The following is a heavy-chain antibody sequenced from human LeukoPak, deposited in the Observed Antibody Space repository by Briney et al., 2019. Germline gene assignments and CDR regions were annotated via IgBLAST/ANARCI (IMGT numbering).Heavy chain of an antibody. J-gene: IGHJ4*02. Sequence: GGSLRLSCAASGFTFSSYAMSWVRQAPGRGLEWVSTISGGGDTTYYADSVKGRFTISRDGSKNMLYLQMNSLRAEDTAVYYCTKRALIALRNADDYWGQGTLVTVSS. V-gene: IGHV3-23*01. CDR3: TKRALIALRNADDY. CDR1: GFTFSSYA. CDR2: ISGGGDTT. D-gene: IGHD2/OR15-2a*01.